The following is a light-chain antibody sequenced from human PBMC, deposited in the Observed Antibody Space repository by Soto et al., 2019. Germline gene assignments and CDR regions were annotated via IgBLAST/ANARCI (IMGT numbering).Light chain of an antibody. V-gene: IGKV3-15*01. Sequence: EIVMTQSPATLSVSTGESATLSCRASQSVSSNLAWYQQKPGQAPRLLIYGASTRATGIPARFSGSGSGTEFTITISSLQSEDFAVYYCQQYNNWPPITFGQGTRLEIK. CDR3: QQYNNWPPIT. CDR1: QSVSSN. J-gene: IGKJ5*01. CDR2: GAS.